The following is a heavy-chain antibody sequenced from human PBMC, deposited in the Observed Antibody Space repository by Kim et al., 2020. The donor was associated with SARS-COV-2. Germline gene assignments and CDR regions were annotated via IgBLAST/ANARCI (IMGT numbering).Heavy chain of an antibody. CDR2: ISASGVST. V-gene: IGHV3-23*01. CDR1: GFRFSDYA. Sequence: GGSLRLSCAASGFRFSDYAMTWVRQAPGKGLEWVSSISASGVSTYHADSVTGRFTISRDNSKNTLYLQLRSLRAEDTAVYYCAKGTLIMVRQIIREGYYYQYRMGVGGRGPTVIV. D-gene: IGHD3-10*01. J-gene: IGHJ6*02. CDR3: AKGTLIMVRQIIREGYYYQYRMGV.